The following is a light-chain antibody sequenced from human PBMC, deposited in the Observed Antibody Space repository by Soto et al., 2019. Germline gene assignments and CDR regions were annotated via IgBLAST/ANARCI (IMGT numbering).Light chain of an antibody. CDR2: EVS. J-gene: IGLJ2*01. CDR3: SSYTSSSTLVV. V-gene: IGLV2-14*01. CDR1: SSDVGGYNY. Sequence: QLVLTQPASVSGSTGQSITISCTGTSSDVGGYNYVSWYQQHPGKAPKLMIYEVSNRPSGVSNRFSGSKSGNTASLTISGLQAEDETNYYCSSYTSSSTLVVFGGGTKLTVL.